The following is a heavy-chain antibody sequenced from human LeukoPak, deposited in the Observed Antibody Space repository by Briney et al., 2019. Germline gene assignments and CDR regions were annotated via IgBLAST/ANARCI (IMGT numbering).Heavy chain of an antibody. CDR3: AGKLDTAMY. J-gene: IGHJ4*02. CDR2: IYHSGST. Sequence: PSETLSLTCTVSGGSISSSNYYWGWIRQPPGKGLEWIGSIYHSGSTYYNPSLKSRVTISVDTSKNQFSLKLSSVTAADTAVYYCAGKLDTAMYWGQGTLVTVSS. V-gene: IGHV4-39*07. D-gene: IGHD5-18*01. CDR1: GGSISSSNYY.